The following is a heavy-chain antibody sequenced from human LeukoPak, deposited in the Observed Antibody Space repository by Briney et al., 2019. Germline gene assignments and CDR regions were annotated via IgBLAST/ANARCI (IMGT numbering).Heavy chain of an antibody. Sequence: SVKVSCKASGGTFSSYAISWVRQAPGQGLEWMGGIIPNFGTANYAQKFQGRVTITADESTSTAYMELSSLRSEDTAVYYCARGLRPLTTGAFDIWGQGTMVTVSS. CDR1: GGTFSSYA. J-gene: IGHJ3*02. CDR2: IIPNFGTA. V-gene: IGHV1-69*13. CDR3: ARGLRPLTTGAFDI. D-gene: IGHD3-9*01.